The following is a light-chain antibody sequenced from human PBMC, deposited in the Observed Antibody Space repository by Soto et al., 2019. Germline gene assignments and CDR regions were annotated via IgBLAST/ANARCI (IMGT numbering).Light chain of an antibody. Sequence: QSVLTQPPSVYAAPGQKVTISCSGSSSNIGNNYVSWYQQLPGTTPKLRIYDNNKRPSGIPDRFSGSKSGTSATLGITGLQTGDEADYYCGTWDSSLSAGVFGGGTKLTVL. CDR1: SSNIGNNY. V-gene: IGLV1-51*01. J-gene: IGLJ2*01. CDR3: GTWDSSLSAGV. CDR2: DNN.